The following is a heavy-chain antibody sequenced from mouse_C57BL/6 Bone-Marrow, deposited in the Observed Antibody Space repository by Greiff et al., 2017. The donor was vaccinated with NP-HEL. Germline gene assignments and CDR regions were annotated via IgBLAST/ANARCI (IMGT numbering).Heavy chain of an antibody. D-gene: IGHD1-1*01. J-gene: IGHJ2*01. CDR2: IDPSDSYT. CDR1: GYTFTSYW. Sequence: QVQLQQPGAELVMPGASVKLSCKASGYTFTSYWMHWVKQRPGQGLEWIGEIDPSDSYTNYNQKFKGKSTLTVDKSSSTAYMKLSSLTSEDSAVYYCASYAKDFDYWGQGTTLTVSS. CDR3: ASYAKDFDY. V-gene: IGHV1-69*01.